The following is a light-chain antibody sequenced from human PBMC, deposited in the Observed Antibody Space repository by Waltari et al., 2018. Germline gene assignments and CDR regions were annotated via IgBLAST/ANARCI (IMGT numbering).Light chain of an antibody. J-gene: IGLJ1*01. CDR3: QVWDANTDPGV. V-gene: IGLV3-21*01. CDR1: NIESKR. CDR2: YDN. Sequence: SYVLTQPPSVSVAPGETARITGGGNNIESKRVRWYRQRPGQAPVVVISYDNDRAAGIPERFSGSNSGNTATLTISRVEAGDEADYYCQVWDANTDPGVFGTGTEVTVL.